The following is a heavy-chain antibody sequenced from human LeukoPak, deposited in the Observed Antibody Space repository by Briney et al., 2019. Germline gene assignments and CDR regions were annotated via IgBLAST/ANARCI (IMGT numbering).Heavy chain of an antibody. J-gene: IGHJ3*02. CDR2: IYYSGST. CDR3: ARDTVTYYYGSGSAPGAFDI. Sequence: SEALSLTCTVSGGSISSYYWSWIRQPPGKGLEWIGYIYYSGSTNYNPSLESRVTISVDTSKNQFSLKLSSVTAADTAVYYCARDTVTYYYGSGSAPGAFDIWGQGTMVTVSS. V-gene: IGHV4-59*01. D-gene: IGHD3-10*01. CDR1: GGSISSYY.